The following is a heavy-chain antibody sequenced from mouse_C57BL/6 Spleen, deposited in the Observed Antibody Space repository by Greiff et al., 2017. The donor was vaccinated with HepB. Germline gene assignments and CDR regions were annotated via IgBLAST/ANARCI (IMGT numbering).Heavy chain of an antibody. Sequence: DVKLVESGGGLVKPGGSLKLSCAASGFTFSSYTMSWVRQTPEKSLEWVATISGGGGNTYYPDSVKGRFTISRDNAKNTLYLQMSSLRSEDTALYYCARNWGDFDYWGQGTTLTVSS. D-gene: IGHD4-1*01. V-gene: IGHV5-9*01. CDR1: GFTFSSYT. CDR3: ARNWGDFDY. J-gene: IGHJ2*01. CDR2: ISGGGGNT.